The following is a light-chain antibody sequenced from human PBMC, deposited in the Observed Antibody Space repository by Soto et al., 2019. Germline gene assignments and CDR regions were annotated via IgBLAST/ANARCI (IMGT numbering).Light chain of an antibody. CDR3: QLYYSYPYT. V-gene: IGKV1-8*01. Sequence: AIRMTQSPSSLSASTGDRVTITCRASQSISSYLAWYQQKPGKAPKLLIYAASTLQSGVPSRFSGSGSGTDFTLTISCLQSEDFATYYCQLYYSYPYTFGQGTKLEIK. J-gene: IGKJ2*01. CDR2: AAS. CDR1: QSISSY.